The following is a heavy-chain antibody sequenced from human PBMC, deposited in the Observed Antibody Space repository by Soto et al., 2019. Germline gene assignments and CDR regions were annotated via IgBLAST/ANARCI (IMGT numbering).Heavy chain of an antibody. D-gene: IGHD5-12*01. J-gene: IGHJ4*02. V-gene: IGHV3-64*01. CDR1: GFTFSSYA. CDR3: ARRDGYDFDY. CDR2: ISSNGGST. Sequence: PGVSLRLSCAASGFTFSSYAMHWVRQAPGKGLEYVSAISSNGGSTYYANSVKGRFTISRDNSKNTLYLQMGSLRAEDMAVYYCARRDGYDFDYWGQGTLVTVSS.